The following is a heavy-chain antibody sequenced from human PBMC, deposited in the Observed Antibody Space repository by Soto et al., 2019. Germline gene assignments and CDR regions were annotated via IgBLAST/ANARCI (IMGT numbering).Heavy chain of an antibody. CDR1: GYTFVSYG. Sequence: ASVKVSCKASGYTFVSYGISWVRQAPGQGLEWMGWISGYNDNTNYAQNFQGRVTMTKDTSTRTVYMELRSLRSEDTAVYYCARLDSSGYYYGYWGQGTLVTVSS. CDR3: ARLDSSGYYYGY. J-gene: IGHJ4*02. D-gene: IGHD3-22*01. V-gene: IGHV1-18*01. CDR2: ISGYNDNT.